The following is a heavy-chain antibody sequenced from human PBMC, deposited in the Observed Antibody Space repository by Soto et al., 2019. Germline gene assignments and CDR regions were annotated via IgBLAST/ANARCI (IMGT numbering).Heavy chain of an antibody. J-gene: IGHJ4*02. Sequence: ESGGGLVQPGESLTLSCAASGFTFNKYWMTRVRQAPGKGLEWVATIKEDGSEKYYGDSLRGRITISRDNAESSVYLQMNSLRAEDTAVYYCVRARVDYWGQGTLVTVSS. V-gene: IGHV3-7*04. CDR1: GFTFNKYW. CDR2: IKEDGSEK. CDR3: VRARVDY.